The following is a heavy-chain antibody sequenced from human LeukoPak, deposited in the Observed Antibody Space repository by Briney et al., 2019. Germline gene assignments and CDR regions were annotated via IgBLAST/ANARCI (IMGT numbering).Heavy chain of an antibody. CDR2: INSDGSTT. V-gene: IGHV3-74*01. CDR1: GFPFSSYW. CDR3: ARGYNTGCDY. D-gene: IGHD6-19*01. J-gene: IGHJ4*02. Sequence: GGSLRLSCAASGFPFSSYWMHWVRQAPGKGLVWVSRINSDGSTTSYADSVKGRFTIYRDNAKNTLYLQINSLRAEDTAVYYCARGYNTGCDYWGQGTLVTVSS.